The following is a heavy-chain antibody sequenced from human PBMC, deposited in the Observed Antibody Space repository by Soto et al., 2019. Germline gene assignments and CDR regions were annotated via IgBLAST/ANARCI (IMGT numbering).Heavy chain of an antibody. CDR3: ATRDPGHY. V-gene: IGHV1-46*01. J-gene: IGHJ4*02. CDR2: INPDGGRT. Sequence: QVQLVQSGAEVKKPGASVKVSCKASGYTFTTYYMHWVRQAPGQGLEWMGIINPDGGRTSYAQKFQGRITLPRDTSTSTVFMELSSLGFEDTAVYYCATRDPGHYWGQGTLVTVSS. CDR1: GYTFTTYY.